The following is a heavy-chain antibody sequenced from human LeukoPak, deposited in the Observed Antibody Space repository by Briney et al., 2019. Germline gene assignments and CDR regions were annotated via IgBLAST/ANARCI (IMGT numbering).Heavy chain of an antibody. Sequence: PGGSLRLSCAASGFTFSSYAMHWVRQAPGKGLEWVAVISYDGSNKYYADSVKGRFTISRDNSKNTLYLQMNSLRAEDTAVYYCARGLDYLGQGTLVTVSS. CDR3: ARGLDY. CDR2: ISYDGSNK. J-gene: IGHJ4*02. V-gene: IGHV3-30-3*01. CDR1: GFTFSSYA.